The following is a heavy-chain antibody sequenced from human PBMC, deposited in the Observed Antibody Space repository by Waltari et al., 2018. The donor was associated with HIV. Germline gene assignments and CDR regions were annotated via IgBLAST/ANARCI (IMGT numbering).Heavy chain of an antibody. V-gene: IGHV3-23*04. CDR3: AILIAAAGDFDY. J-gene: IGHJ4*02. CDR2: ISGSDGNT. CDR1: GFALRSYV. Sequence: EVQLVESGGGLVQPGGSLRLSCAASGFALRSYVMSWVRQAPGKGLELVSTISGSDGNTYYPDSVQGRFTISIDNSKNTLFLQLNSLRAEDTAVYYCAILIAAAGDFDYWGQGTLVTVSS. D-gene: IGHD6-13*01.